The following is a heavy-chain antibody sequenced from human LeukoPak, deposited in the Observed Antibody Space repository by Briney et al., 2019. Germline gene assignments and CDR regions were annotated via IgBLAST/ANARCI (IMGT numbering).Heavy chain of an antibody. D-gene: IGHD4-17*01. CDR1: GFTFSSYS. J-gene: IGHJ4*02. CDR2: ISSSTNTI. V-gene: IGHV3-48*01. Sequence: GGSLRLSCAASGFTFSSYSMNWVRQAPGKGLECVSYISSSTNTIYYADSVKGRFTISRDNSKNTLYLQMNSLRAEDTAVYYCAPGGYGDYPFDYWGQGTLVTVSS. CDR3: APGGYGDYPFDY.